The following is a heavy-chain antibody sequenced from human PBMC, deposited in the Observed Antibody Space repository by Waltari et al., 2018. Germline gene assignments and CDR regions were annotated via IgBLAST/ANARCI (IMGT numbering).Heavy chain of an antibody. CDR2: ISSSSSYI. CDR3: ARGGGSRDYDY. J-gene: IGHJ4*02. CDR1: GFTFCRYS. V-gene: IGHV3-21*01. D-gene: IGHD1-26*01. Sequence: EVQLVESGGGLVKPGGSLRLSCAASGFTFCRYSMNWVRQAPGKGLEWVSSISSSSSYIYYADSVKGRFTISRDNAKNSLYLQMNSLRAEDTAVYYCARGGGSRDYDYWGQGTLVTVSS.